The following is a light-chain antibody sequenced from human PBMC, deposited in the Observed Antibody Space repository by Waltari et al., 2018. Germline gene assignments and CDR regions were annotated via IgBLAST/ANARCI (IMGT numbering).Light chain of an antibody. V-gene: IGLV4-69*01. Sequence: QLVLTQSPSASASLGASVKLTCTLSSGHSSYTIAWHQHQPGKGPRYVMKVNSDGSHSKGDGIPDRFSGSSSGAERYLTISSLQSEDEADYHCQTWGTDIHVVFGGGTKLTVL. CDR2: VNSDGSH. CDR1: SGHSSYT. CDR3: QTWGTDIHVV. J-gene: IGLJ2*01.